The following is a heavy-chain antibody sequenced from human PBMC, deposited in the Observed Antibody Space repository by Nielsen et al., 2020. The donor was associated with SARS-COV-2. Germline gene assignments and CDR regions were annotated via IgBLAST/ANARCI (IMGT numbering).Heavy chain of an antibody. CDR3: ARGDILTGYYNSYGMDV. V-gene: IGHV4-4*02. J-gene: IGHJ6*02. D-gene: IGHD3-9*01. CDR2: IYHSGST. CDR1: GGSISSSNW. Sequence: SETLSLTCAVSGGSISSSNWWSWVRQPPGKGLEWIGEIYHSGSTNYNPSLKSRVTISVDKSKNQFSLKLSSVTAADTAVYYCARGDILTGYYNSYGMDVWGQGTTVTVSS.